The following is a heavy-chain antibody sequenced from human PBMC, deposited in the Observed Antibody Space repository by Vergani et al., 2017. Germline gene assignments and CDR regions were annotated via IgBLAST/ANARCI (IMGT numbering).Heavy chain of an antibody. CDR2: ISAYNGNT. CDR1: GYTCTSYG. Sequence: QVQLVQSGAEVKKPGASVKVSCKASGYTCTSYGISWVRQAPGQGLEWMGWISAYNGNTNYAQKLQGRVTITRDTSASTAYMELSSLRSEDTAVYYCARVMAVGGYGSGSMGYWGQGTLVTVSS. D-gene: IGHD3-10*01. J-gene: IGHJ4*02. V-gene: IGHV1-18*01. CDR3: ARVMAVGGYGSGSMGY.